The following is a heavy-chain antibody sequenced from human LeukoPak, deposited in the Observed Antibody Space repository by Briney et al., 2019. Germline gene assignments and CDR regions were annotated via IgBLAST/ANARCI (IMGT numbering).Heavy chain of an antibody. CDR2: IYYSGST. Sequence: SETLSLTCTVSGGSINSYYWSWIRQPPGKGLEWIGYIYYSGSTNYNPSLKSRVTISVDTSKNQFSLKLSSVTAADTAVYYCARVTYYYDSSGYNTMTKYRPYYFDYWGQGTLVTVSS. D-gene: IGHD3-22*01. V-gene: IGHV4-59*01. CDR1: GGSINSYY. CDR3: ARVTYYYDSSGYNTMTKYRPYYFDY. J-gene: IGHJ4*02.